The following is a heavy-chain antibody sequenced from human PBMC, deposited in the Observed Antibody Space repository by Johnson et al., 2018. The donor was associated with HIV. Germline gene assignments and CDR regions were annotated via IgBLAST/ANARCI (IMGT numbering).Heavy chain of an antibody. Sequence: VQLVESGGGLVKPGGSLRLSCAASGFTVSSNYMSWVRQAPGKGLEWVSLLYRGGITYYADSVKGRFTISRDNSKNTLYLQMNSLRAEDTAVYYCARDNLRAFDIWGLGTMVTVSS. D-gene: IGHD5/OR15-5a*01. J-gene: IGHJ3*02. CDR1: GFTVSSNY. CDR3: ARDNLRAFDI. V-gene: IGHV3-66*01. CDR2: LYRGGIT.